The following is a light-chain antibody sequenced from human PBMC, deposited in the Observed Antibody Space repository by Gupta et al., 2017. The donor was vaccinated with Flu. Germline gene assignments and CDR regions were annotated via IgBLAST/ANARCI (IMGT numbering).Light chain of an antibody. CDR2: AVS. CDR1: NRDVGGYDY. Sequence: QAALTQPASVSGSPGQSITVSCTGTNRDVGGYDYVSWHQRHPGKVPRLLIYAVSDRPSGVSSRFSGSKSGNTASLTISGLLPEDEAHYYGSTFTASSTVVFGGGTKMTVL. CDR3: STFTASSTVV. J-gene: IGLJ2*01. V-gene: IGLV2-14*01.